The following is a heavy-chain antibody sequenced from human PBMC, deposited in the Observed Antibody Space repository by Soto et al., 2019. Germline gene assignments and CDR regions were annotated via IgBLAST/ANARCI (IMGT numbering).Heavy chain of an antibody. J-gene: IGHJ3*02. V-gene: IGHV5-51*03. Sequence: EAQLVQSGAEVKKPGESLKISCEDSGHSFTTYWIAWVRQMPGKGLEWMGIIYPGDSRTTYSPSFQGQVIISADKSINTAYLQWSSLKASDTDMYYCTSDLDYGGNSNRIDIWGQGTMVIVSS. CDR3: TSDLDYGGNSNRIDI. CDR2: IYPGDSRT. D-gene: IGHD4-17*01. CDR1: GHSFTTYW.